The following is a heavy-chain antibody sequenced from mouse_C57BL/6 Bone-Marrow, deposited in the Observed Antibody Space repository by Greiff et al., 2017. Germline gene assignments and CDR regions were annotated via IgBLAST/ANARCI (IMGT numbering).Heavy chain of an antibody. Sequence: QVQLQQPGAELVKPGASVKLSCKASGYTFTSYWMHGVKQRPGRGLEWIGRIDPKSGGTKYNEKFKSKATLTVDKPSSTAYMQLSSRASEYSAVYECARWLLRWYVEVWGTGTTDTVSS. J-gene: IGHJ1*03. V-gene: IGHV1-72*01. CDR3: ARWLLRWYVEV. CDR1: GYTFTSYW. D-gene: IGHD2-3*01. CDR2: IDPKSGGT.